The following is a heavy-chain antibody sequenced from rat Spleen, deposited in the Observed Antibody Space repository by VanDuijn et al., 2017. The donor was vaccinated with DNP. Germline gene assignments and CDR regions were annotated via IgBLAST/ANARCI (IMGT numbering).Heavy chain of an antibody. CDR2: INTGSGGT. V-gene: IGHV1-43*01. CDR3: ASGGDRVWFAS. J-gene: IGHJ3*01. Sequence: QVQLQQSGAELAKPGSSVKISCTASGYTFTSYYIGWIKQTTGQGLEYIGYINTGSGGTYYNEGFKVKATLTVDKSSRTAFMPLSSLTPYDSAVYSRASGGDRVWFASWGQGTLVTVSS. D-gene: IGHD1-1*01. CDR1: GYTFTSYY.